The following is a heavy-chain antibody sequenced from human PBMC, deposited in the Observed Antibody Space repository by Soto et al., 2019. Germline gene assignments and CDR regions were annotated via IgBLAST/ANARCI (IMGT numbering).Heavy chain of an antibody. D-gene: IGHD2-8*01. CDR1: GFTFSSYG. CDR3: AKDKYATTTTFYNYYYAMDV. Sequence: GGSLRLSXAASGFTFSSYGMHWVRQAPGKGLEWVAVISFDGSETHYADSVKGRITVSRDNPKNSMYLQMSSLRKDDTAVYHCAKDKYATTTTFYNYYYAMDVWGQGTTVTVSS. V-gene: IGHV3-30*18. CDR2: ISFDGSET. J-gene: IGHJ6*02.